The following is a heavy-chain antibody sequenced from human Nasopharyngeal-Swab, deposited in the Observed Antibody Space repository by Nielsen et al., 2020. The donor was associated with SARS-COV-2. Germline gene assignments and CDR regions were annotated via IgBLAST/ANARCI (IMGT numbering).Heavy chain of an antibody. V-gene: IGHV3-30*03. CDR3: ARDAPAHYGAFY. Sequence: GGTLRLSCAASGFTFRSFGMHWVRQAPGKGLGWVAFIAHDASNEYYGDSVKGRFSISRDSSKSTLYLQMDSLRGEDTTVYYCARDAPAHYGAFYWGRGTLVTVSS. J-gene: IGHJ4*01. CDR1: GFTFRSFG. CDR2: IAHDASNE. D-gene: IGHD4-17*01.